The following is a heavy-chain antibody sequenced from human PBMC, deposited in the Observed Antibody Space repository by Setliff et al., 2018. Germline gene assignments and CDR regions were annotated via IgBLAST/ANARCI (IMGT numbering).Heavy chain of an antibody. V-gene: IGHV4-59*08. Sequence: PSETLSLTCNVSGGSISGYYWSWIRQPPGKGLEWIGNIYSSGSIKYNPSLRSRVTISVDTVKNPFSLRLSSLTAADTAVYYCARAPDSGTYYNLYPYYNDVWGKGTTVTVSS. J-gene: IGHJ6*03. CDR1: GGSISGYY. CDR3: ARAPDSGTYYNLYPYYNDV. D-gene: IGHD1-26*01. CDR2: IYSSGSI.